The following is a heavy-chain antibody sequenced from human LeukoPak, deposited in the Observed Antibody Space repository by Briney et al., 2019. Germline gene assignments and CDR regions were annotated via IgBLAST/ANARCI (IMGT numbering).Heavy chain of an antibody. CDR1: GFTFSSYS. Sequence: GSLRLSCAASGFTFSSYSRNWVRQAPGKGLEWVSSISSSSSYIYYADSVKGRFTISRDNAKNSLYLQMNSLRAEDTAVYYCANSPSRDGYPTGYWGQGTLVTVSS. CDR3: ANSPSRDGYPTGY. J-gene: IGHJ4*02. V-gene: IGHV3-21*01. CDR2: ISSSSSYI. D-gene: IGHD5-24*01.